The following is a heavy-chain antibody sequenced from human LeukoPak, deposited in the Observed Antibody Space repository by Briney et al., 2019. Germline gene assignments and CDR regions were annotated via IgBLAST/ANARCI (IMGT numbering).Heavy chain of an antibody. CDR1: GFTFSNAW. V-gene: IGHV3-15*01. CDR3: TTEGYDFWSGPYYFDY. D-gene: IGHD3-3*01. J-gene: IGHJ4*02. Sequence: GGSPRLSCAASGFTFSNAWMSWVRQAPGKGLEWVGRIKSKTDGGTTDYAAPVKGRFTISRDDSKNTLYLQMNSLKTEDTAVYYCTTEGYDFWSGPYYFDYWGQGTLVTVSS. CDR2: IKSKTDGGTT.